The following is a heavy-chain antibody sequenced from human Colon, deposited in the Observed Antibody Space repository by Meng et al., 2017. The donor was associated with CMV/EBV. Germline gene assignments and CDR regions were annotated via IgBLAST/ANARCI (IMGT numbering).Heavy chain of an antibody. CDR3: ARDRTDVYRYLDS. Sequence: GESLKISCAASGFIFSNYPIYWVRQAPGKGLEWVAVISFDGGATYYADSMKSRFTISRDNSKNTLFLQMNSLRAEDTAVYYCARDRTDVYRYLDSWGQGTLVTVSS. V-gene: IGHV3-30*04. CDR1: GFIFSNYP. J-gene: IGHJ5*01. D-gene: IGHD5-24*01. CDR2: ISFDGGAT.